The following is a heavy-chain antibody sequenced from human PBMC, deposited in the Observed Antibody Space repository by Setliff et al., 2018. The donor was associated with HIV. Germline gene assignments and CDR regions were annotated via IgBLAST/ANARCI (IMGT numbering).Heavy chain of an antibody. Sequence: GGSLRLSCAASGFTFSSYAMHWVRQAPGKGLEWVAVISYDGSNKYYADSVKGRFTISRDNSKNTLYLQMNSLRAEDTAVYYCARDSYDSSGYYYLRLGGEYYYGMDVWGQGTTVTVS. CDR2: ISYDGSNK. V-gene: IGHV3-30*04. CDR3: ARDSYDSSGYYYLRLGGEYYYGMDV. D-gene: IGHD3-22*01. CDR1: GFTFSSYA. J-gene: IGHJ6*02.